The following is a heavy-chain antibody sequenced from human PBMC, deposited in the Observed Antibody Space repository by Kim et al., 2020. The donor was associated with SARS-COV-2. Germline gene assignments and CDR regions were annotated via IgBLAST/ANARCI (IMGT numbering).Heavy chain of an antibody. Sequence: SVKGRFTISRDNSKNTLYLQMNSLRAEDTAVYYCARDSITMVRGVAPVDYWGQGTLVTVSS. V-gene: IGHV3-30*07. CDR3: ARDSITMVRGVAPVDY. D-gene: IGHD3-10*01. J-gene: IGHJ4*02.